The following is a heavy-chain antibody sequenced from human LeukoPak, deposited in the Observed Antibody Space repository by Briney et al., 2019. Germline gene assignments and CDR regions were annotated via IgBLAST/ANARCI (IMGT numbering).Heavy chain of an antibody. Sequence: SETLSLTCTVSGGSISSGGYYWSWIRQHPGKGLEWIGYIYYSGSTYYNPSLKSRVTISVDTSKNQFSLKLSSVTAADTAVYYCARLTSTGAQRYYYYYYYMDVWGKGTTVTVSS. CDR2: IYYSGST. D-gene: IGHD6-25*01. V-gene: IGHV4-31*03. CDR3: ARLTSTGAQRYYYYYYYMDV. J-gene: IGHJ6*03. CDR1: GGSISSGGYY.